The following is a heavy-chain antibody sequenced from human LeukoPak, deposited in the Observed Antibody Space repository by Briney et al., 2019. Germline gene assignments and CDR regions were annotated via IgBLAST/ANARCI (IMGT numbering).Heavy chain of an antibody. CDR3: AKDLISPRSVGSSEKLDY. J-gene: IGHJ4*02. Sequence: GGSLRLSCAASGFSFSDFYLTWIRQAPGKGLEWISYISNSGTTIYYADGVKGRFTVSRDNANNSLYLQMNSLRAEDTAIYYCAKDLISPRSVGSSEKLDYWGQGTLVTVSS. CDR2: ISNSGTTI. V-gene: IGHV3-11*01. D-gene: IGHD1-26*01. CDR1: GFSFSDFY.